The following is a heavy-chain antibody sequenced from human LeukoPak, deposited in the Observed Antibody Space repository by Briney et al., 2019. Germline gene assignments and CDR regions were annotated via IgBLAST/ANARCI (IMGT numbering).Heavy chain of an antibody. D-gene: IGHD5-12*01. CDR3: AKVNSASWIYYFDY. J-gene: IGHJ4*02. Sequence: GGSLRLSCAASGFTFSNYAMNWFRQAPGKGLEGVSGLSTSGESTYYAGSVKGRFTISRDNSKNTLYLQMNSLRAEDTALYYCAKVNSASWIYYFDYWGQGTLVTVSS. CDR1: GFTFSNYA. V-gene: IGHV3-23*01. CDR2: LSTSGEST.